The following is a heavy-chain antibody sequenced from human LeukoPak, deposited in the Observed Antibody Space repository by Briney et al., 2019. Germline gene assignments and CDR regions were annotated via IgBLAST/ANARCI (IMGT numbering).Heavy chain of an antibody. Sequence: GGSLRLSCAASGFTFSSYSMTWVRQAPGKGLEWVSSISSSSSYIYYADSVKGRFTISRDNAKNSLYLQMNSLRAEDTAVYYCAREPDIVVVVAARGNYFDYWGQGTLVTVSS. CDR1: GFTFSSYS. V-gene: IGHV3-21*01. CDR2: ISSSSSYI. D-gene: IGHD2-15*01. CDR3: AREPDIVVVVAARGNYFDY. J-gene: IGHJ4*02.